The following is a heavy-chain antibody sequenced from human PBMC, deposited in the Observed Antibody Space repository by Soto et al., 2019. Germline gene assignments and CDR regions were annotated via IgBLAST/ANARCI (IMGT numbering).Heavy chain of an antibody. CDR3: AREKEVVIDDLGI. Sequence: PWWSXRLSCTTSGCSCNNSSITLFRHAPGQGLQLVASVSDNGGSRGGTYYADSVKGRFTISRDNSKNTLYLQLDSLTGADKAVYYCAREKEVVIDDLGIWGPGTMV. D-gene: IGHD2-21*01. J-gene: IGHJ3*02. CDR2: VSDNGGSRGGT. CDR1: GCSCNNSS. V-gene: IGHV3-23*01.